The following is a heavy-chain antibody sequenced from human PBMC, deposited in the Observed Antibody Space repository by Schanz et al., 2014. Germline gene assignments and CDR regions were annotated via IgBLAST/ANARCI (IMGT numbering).Heavy chain of an antibody. D-gene: IGHD3-22*01. Sequence: EVQLLESGGGLVQPGESLRLSCAASGFTFTNYAMTWVRQAPGKGLEWVSIIYTDGSTYYADSVRDRFTISRDNSKNTLYVQMNSLRAEDTGVYYCARGREVVAKIFDVWGQGTMVTVSS. V-gene: IGHV3-66*01. CDR1: GFTFTNYA. J-gene: IGHJ3*01. CDR3: ARGREVVAKIFDV. CDR2: IYTDGST.